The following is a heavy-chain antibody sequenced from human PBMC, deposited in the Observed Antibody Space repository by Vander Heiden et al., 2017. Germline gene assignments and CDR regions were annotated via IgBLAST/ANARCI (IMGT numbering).Heavy chain of an antibody. CDR2: IPASGDT. CDR3: AKAYDYGDSNFDH. J-gene: IGHJ4*02. Sequence: QVQLQESGPGLVKPSETLSLTCTVSGASIGDYYWTWIRQPAGKGLEWIGRIPASGDTDYNPSLKSRLTVSLDTSKNQFSLRLISVTAADTAVYYCAKAYDYGDSNFDHWGQGTLVTVSS. D-gene: IGHD4-17*01. CDR1: GASIGDYY. V-gene: IGHV4-4*07.